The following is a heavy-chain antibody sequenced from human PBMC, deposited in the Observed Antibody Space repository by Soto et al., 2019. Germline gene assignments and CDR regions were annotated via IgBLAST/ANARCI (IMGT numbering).Heavy chain of an antibody. J-gene: IGHJ6*02. V-gene: IGHV4-59*01. Sequence: SETLSLTCTVSGGSISSYYWSWIRQPPGKGLEWIGYIYYSGSTNYNPSLKSRVTISVDTSKNRFSLKLSSVTAADTAVYYCARVSAAANYYYYGMDVWGQGTTVTVSS. CDR1: GGSISSYY. CDR2: IYYSGST. D-gene: IGHD6-13*01. CDR3: ARVSAAANYYYYGMDV.